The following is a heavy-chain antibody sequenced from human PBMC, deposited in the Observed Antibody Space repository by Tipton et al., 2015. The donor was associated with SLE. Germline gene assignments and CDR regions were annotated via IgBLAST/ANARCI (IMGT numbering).Heavy chain of an antibody. Sequence: TLSLTCTVSGGSISSGSYYWSWIRQPAGKGLEWIGRIYTSGSTNYNPSLKSRVTISVDTSKNQFSLKLSSVTAADTAVYYCARPMYCSSTSCPNWFDPWGQGTLVTVSS. CDR2: IYTSGST. J-gene: IGHJ5*02. CDR1: GGSISSGSYY. V-gene: IGHV4-61*02. CDR3: ARPMYCSSTSCPNWFDP. D-gene: IGHD2-2*01.